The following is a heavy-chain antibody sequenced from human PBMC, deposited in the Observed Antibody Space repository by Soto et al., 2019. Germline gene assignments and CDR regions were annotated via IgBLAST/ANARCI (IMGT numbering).Heavy chain of an antibody. CDR2: ITGSGGST. Sequence: EVQLLESGGGLVQPGGSLRLSCAASGFTFSNYAMSWVRQAPGKGLKWVSGITGSGGSTYYADSVKGRFTISRDNSKNTLYLQMNSLRAEDTAVYFCAKDRGITVIVVTVLLDYWGQGTLVTVSS. CDR3: AKDRGITVIVVTVLLDY. D-gene: IGHD3-22*01. CDR1: GFTFSNYA. J-gene: IGHJ4*02. V-gene: IGHV3-23*01.